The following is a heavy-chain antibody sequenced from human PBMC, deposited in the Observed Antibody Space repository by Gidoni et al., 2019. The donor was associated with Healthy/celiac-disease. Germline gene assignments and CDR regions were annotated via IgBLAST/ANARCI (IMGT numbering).Heavy chain of an antibody. CDR1: GGTVSSSA. J-gene: IGHJ6*02. CDR3: ARSSSGWHPDVSYYYYYGMDV. CDR2: IIPIFGTA. V-gene: IGHV1-69*01. D-gene: IGHD6-25*01. Sequence: QVQLVQSGAEVQKPGSSVKVSCQASGGTVSSSAISWVRQAPGQGLEWMGGIIPIFGTANYAQKFQGRVTITADESTSTAYMELSSLRSEDTAVYYCARSSSGWHPDVSYYYYYGMDVWGQGTTVTVSS.